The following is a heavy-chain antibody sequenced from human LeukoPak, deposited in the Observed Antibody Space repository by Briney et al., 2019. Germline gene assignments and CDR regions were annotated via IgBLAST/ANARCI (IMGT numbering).Heavy chain of an antibody. CDR1: GLTLSNYG. J-gene: IGHJ4*02. Sequence: GGSLRLSCAVSGLTLSNYGMSWVRQAPGKGLEWVAGISDSGGRTNYADSVKGRFTTSRDNPKNTLYLQMNSLRAEDTAVYFCAKRGVVIRVILVGFHKEAYYFDSWGQGALVTVSS. D-gene: IGHD3-22*01. CDR3: AKRGVVIRVILVGFHKEAYYFDS. V-gene: IGHV3-23*01. CDR2: ISDSGGRT.